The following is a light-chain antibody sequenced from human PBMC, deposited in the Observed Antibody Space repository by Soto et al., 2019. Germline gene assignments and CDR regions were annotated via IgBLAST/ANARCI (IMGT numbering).Light chain of an antibody. V-gene: IGLV2-8*01. Sequence: QSVLTQPPSASGSPGQLVTISCTGTSSDVGGYNYVSWYQQHPGQAPKLMIYEVSKRPSGVPDRFSGSKSGNTASLTVSGLQAEDEADYYCSSYAGSNNYVFGTGTKVTVL. CDR3: SSYAGSNNYV. CDR1: SSDVGGYNY. CDR2: EVS. J-gene: IGLJ1*01.